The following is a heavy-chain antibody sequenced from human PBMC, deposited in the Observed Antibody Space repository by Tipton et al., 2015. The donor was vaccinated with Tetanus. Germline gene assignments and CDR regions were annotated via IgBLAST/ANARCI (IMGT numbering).Heavy chain of an antibody. CDR3: ARQWQLCYFGS. CDR2: IYYTGST. V-gene: IGHV4-39*01. Sequence: TLSLTCTVSGGSITNVVFYWGWIRQSPGKGLEWIGSIYYTGSTYYNPSLQSRVTISVDTSKNQFSLELRSVTAADTAVYYCARQWQLCYFGSRGQGTRVSVPS. CDR1: GGSITNVVFY. D-gene: IGHD6-6*01. J-gene: IGHJ4*02.